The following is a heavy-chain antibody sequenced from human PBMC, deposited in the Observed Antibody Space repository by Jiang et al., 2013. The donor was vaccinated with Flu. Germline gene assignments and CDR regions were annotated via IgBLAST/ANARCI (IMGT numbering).Heavy chain of an antibody. D-gene: IGHD2-15*01. CDR1: GGSISSYY. V-gene: IGHV4-59*01. Sequence: VSGGSISSYYWSWIRQPPGKGLEWIGYIYYSGSTNYNPSLKSRVTISVDTSKNQFSLKLSSVTAADTAVYYCARFREECSGGSCFLYYGMDVWGQGTTVTVSS. J-gene: IGHJ6*02. CDR3: ARFREECSGGSCFLYYGMDV. CDR2: IYYSGST.